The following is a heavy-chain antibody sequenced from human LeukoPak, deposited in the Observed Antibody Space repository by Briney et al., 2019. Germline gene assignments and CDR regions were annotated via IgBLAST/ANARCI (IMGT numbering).Heavy chain of an antibody. Sequence: SETLSLTCTVSGGSLSSYYWSWIRQPPGKGLEWIGYIYYSGSTNYNPSLKSRVTISVDTSKNQFSLKLSSVTAADTAVYYCARLTMVRGVTTLDYWGQGTLVTVSS. D-gene: IGHD3-10*01. CDR2: IYYSGST. J-gene: IGHJ4*02. CDR1: GGSLSSYY. V-gene: IGHV4-59*08. CDR3: ARLTMVRGVTTLDY.